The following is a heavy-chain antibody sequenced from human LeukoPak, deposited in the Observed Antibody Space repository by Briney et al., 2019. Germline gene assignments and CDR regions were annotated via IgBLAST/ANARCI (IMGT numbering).Heavy chain of an antibody. CDR3: ANLPTYYDILTGYSD. Sequence: GGSLSLSCAASGFTFSSYAMSWVRQAPGKGLEWVSSISGSGGSTYYADSVKGRFTISRDNSKNTLYLQMNSLRAEDTAVYYCANLPTYYDILTGYSDWGQGTLVTVSS. J-gene: IGHJ4*02. CDR2: ISGSGGST. CDR1: GFTFSSYA. D-gene: IGHD3-9*01. V-gene: IGHV3-23*01.